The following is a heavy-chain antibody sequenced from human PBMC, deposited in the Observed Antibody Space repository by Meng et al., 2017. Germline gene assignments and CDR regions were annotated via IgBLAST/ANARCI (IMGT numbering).Heavy chain of an antibody. CDR3: ARHKSPIYYDSSGYYHNWYFDL. Sequence: GESLKISCKGSGYSFTSYWIGWVRQMPGKGLEWMGIIYPGDSDTRYSPSFQGQVTISADKSISTAYLQWSSLKASDTAMYYCARHKSPIYYDSSGYYHNWYFDLWGRGTLVTVSS. D-gene: IGHD3-22*01. CDR1: GYSFTSYW. V-gene: IGHV5-51*01. CDR2: IYPGDSDT. J-gene: IGHJ2*01.